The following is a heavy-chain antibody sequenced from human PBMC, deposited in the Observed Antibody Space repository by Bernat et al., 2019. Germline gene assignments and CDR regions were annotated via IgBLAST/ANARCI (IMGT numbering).Heavy chain of an antibody. V-gene: IGHV3-30*18. Sequence: QVQLVESGGGVVQPGRSLRLSCAASGFTFSSYGMHWVRQAPGKGLVWVAVISYDGSNKYYAESVKGRFTISRDNSKNTLYLQMNSLRAEDTAVYYGAKELYDFWSGYYTNAGDYWGQGTLVSVSS. CDR2: ISYDGSNK. D-gene: IGHD3-3*01. CDR3: AKELYDFWSGYYTNAGDY. J-gene: IGHJ4*02. CDR1: GFTFSSYG.